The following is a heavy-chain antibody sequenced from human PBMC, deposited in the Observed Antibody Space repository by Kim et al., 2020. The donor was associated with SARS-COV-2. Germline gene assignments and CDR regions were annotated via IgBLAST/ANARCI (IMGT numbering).Heavy chain of an antibody. CDR3: ARDGYNWIPFDC. Sequence: GGSLRLSCTASGFTLSAYAMSWVRQAPGKGLEWVSFISGTGANTYYADSVKGRFTISRDNAKNTLSLQLDGLRAEDTAIYYCARDGYNWIPFDCWGQGIPVTVSS. D-gene: IGHD1-20*01. V-gene: IGHV3-23*01. J-gene: IGHJ4*02. CDR2: ISGTGANT. CDR1: GFTLSAYA.